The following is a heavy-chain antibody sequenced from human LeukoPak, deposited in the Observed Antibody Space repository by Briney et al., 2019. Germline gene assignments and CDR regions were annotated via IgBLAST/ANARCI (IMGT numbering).Heavy chain of an antibody. D-gene: IGHD3-10*01. J-gene: IGHJ6*03. CDR3: ARLSGTYFSAVYYYYHYMDF. V-gene: IGHV4-59*08. CDR2: INYSGSP. CDR1: GGSISNYC. Sequence: SETLSLTCTVSGGSISNYCWSWIRQPPGKGLEWIGYINYSGSPNYNPSLKSRVTISLDTSKNQFSLRLSSVTAADTAVYYCARLSGTYFSAVYYYYHYMDFWGKGATLTVSS.